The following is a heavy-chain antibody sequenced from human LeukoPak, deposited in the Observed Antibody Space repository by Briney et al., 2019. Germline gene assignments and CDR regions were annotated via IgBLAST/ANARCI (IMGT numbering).Heavy chain of an antibody. CDR3: ARRNYEYVWGSYRHGFY. Sequence: SETLSLTCTVSGGSISSSSYYWGWIRQPPGKGLEWIGSMYYSGSTYYNPSLKSRVTISVDTSKNPFSLKLNSVTAADTAVYYCARRNYEYVWGSYRHGFYWGQGTLVTVSS. D-gene: IGHD3-16*02. CDR1: GGSISSSSYY. V-gene: IGHV4-39*01. CDR2: MYYSGST. J-gene: IGHJ4*02.